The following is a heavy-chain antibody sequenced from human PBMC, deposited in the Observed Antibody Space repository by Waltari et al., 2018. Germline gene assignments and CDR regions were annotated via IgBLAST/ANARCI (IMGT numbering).Heavy chain of an antibody. V-gene: IGHV4-38-2*01. D-gene: IGHD1-7*01. J-gene: IGHJ4*02. Sequence: QVQLQESGPGLVKPSETLSLTCAVSGYSISSGYYWGWIRQPPGKGLEWIGSIYHSGSTYHNPSLKSRVTISVDTSKNQFSLKLSSVTAADTAVYYCATYLDNWNLNYFDYWGQGTLVTVSS. CDR2: IYHSGST. CDR3: ATYLDNWNLNYFDY. CDR1: GYSISSGYY.